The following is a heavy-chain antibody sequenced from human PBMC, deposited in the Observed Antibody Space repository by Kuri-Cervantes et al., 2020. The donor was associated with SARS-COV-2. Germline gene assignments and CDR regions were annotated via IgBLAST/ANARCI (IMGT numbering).Heavy chain of an antibody. V-gene: IGHV1-69*04. Sequence: SVKVSCKASGGTFSSYAISWVRQAPGQGLEWMGRIIPILGIANYAQKFQGRVTITADKSMSTAYMELRSLRSDDTAVYYCARATRGFLEWLLPRGGWFDPWGQGTLVTVSS. CDR1: GGTFSSYA. CDR3: ARATRGFLEWLLPRGGWFDP. CDR2: IIPILGIA. J-gene: IGHJ5*02. D-gene: IGHD3-3*01.